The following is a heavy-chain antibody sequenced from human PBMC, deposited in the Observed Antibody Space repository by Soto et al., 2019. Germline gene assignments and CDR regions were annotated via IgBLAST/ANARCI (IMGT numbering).Heavy chain of an antibody. CDR1: GGSISSGDYY. D-gene: IGHD3-22*01. CDR2: IYYSGST. J-gene: IGHJ6*02. V-gene: IGHV4-30-4*01. Sequence: SETLSLTCTVSGGSISSGDYYWSWIRQPPGKGLEWIGYIYYSGSTYYNTSLKSRVTISVDTSKNQFSLKLSSVTAADTAVYYCARAPSYDSSGRNYYYYGMDVWGQGTTVTVSS. CDR3: ARAPSYDSSGRNYYYYGMDV.